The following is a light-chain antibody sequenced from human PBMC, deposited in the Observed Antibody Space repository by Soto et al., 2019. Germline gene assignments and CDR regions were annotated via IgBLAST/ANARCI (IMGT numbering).Light chain of an antibody. CDR3: QQYGSSPPYT. CDR2: GAS. Sequence: EIVLTQSPGTLSLSPGERATLSCRASQSVDSTYLAWYQQKPGQAPRLLIYGASSKATGIPDRFSGSGFATDFTLTISRLEPEGFAVYYCQQYGSSPPYTFGQGTKVDIK. CDR1: QSVDSTY. V-gene: IGKV3-20*01. J-gene: IGKJ2*01.